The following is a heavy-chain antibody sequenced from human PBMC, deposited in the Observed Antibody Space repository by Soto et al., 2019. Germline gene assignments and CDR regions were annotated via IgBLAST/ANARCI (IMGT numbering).Heavy chain of an antibody. CDR3: ARESEDLTSNFDY. CDR1: GFTFTRYS. J-gene: IGHJ4*02. Sequence: EVQLVESGGGLVKPGGSLRLSCAASGFTFTRYSMNWVRQAPGKGLEWVSSISSTTNYIYYGDFMKVRFTISRDNAKNSLYLEMNSLRAEDTAVYYCARESEDLTSNFDYWGQGTLGTVSS. CDR2: ISSTTNYI. V-gene: IGHV3-21*06.